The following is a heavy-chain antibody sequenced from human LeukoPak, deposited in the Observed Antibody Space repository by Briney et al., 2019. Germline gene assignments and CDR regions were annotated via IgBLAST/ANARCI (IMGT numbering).Heavy chain of an antibody. CDR2: INHSGST. D-gene: IGHD5-12*01. J-gene: IGHJ5*02. V-gene: IGHV4-34*01. Sequence: GSLRLSCAASGFTFSDYYMSWIRQPPGKGLEWIGEINHSGSTNYRPSLKSRVTISVDTSKNQFSLKLNSVTAADTAVYYCTRALGSYSGYDYFWFDPWGQGTLVTVSS. CDR3: TRALGSYSGYDYFWFDP. CDR1: GFTFSDYY.